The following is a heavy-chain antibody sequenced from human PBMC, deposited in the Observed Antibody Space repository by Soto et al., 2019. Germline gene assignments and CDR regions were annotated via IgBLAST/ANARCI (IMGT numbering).Heavy chain of an antibody. Sequence: QVQLVQYGAEVKKPGASVKVSCKASGYTFTSYAMHWVRQAPGQRLEWMGWINAGNGNTKYSQKFQGRVTITRDTSARTAYMELSSLRSEDTSVSYSARGIVIVVLVADTYYYYYYMDVWCTGTTVTVSS. J-gene: IGHJ6*03. V-gene: IGHV1-3*01. CDR3: ARGIVIVVLVADTYYYYYYMDV. D-gene: IGHD2-15*01. CDR1: GYTFTSYA. CDR2: INAGNGNT.